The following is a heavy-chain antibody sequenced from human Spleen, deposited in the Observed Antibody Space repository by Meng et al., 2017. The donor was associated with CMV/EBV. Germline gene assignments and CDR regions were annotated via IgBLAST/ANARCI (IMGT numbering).Heavy chain of an antibody. V-gene: IGHV1-69*05. D-gene: IGHD3-16*02. J-gene: IGHJ4*02. Sequence: TFSSSSLMWVRQDPGQGLEWMGGITPAFEAADYAQKYRDRVTITTDDSATTAYMEMSSLGAEDTAVYFCARGPSITVGGVIIWPLEDWGQGTLVTVSS. CDR3: ARGPSITVGGVIIWPLED. CDR2: ITPAFEAA. CDR1: TFSSSS.